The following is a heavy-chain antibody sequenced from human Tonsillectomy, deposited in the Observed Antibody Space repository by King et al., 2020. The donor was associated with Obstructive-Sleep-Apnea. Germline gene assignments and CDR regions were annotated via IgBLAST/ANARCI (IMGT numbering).Heavy chain of an antibody. D-gene: IGHD2/OR15-2a*01. CDR2: ISGSGGST. CDR3: ASKYGNDY. V-gene: IGHV3-23*01. J-gene: IGHJ4*02. CDR1: GFTFSSYV. Sequence: VQLLESGGGLVQPGGSLRLSCAASGFTFSSYVMSWVRQAPGKGLEWVTGISGSGGSTYYADSVKGRFTISRDNSKNTLYLQMNSLTAEDTAVYYCASKYGNDYWGQGTLVTVSS.